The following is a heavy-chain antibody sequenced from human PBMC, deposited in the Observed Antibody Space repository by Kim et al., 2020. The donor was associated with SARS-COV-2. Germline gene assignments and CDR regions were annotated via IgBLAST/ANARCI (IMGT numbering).Heavy chain of an antibody. J-gene: IGHJ6*02. V-gene: IGHV1-69*13. CDR1: GGTFSSYA. CDR3: ARLGDGGKDYYYYYGMDV. D-gene: IGHD2-15*01. Sequence: SVKVSCKASGGTFSSYAISWVRQAPGQGLEWMGGIIPIFGTANYAQKFQGRVTITADESTSTAYMELSSLRSEDTAVYYCARLGDGGKDYYYYYGMDVWGQGTTVTVSS. CDR2: IIPIFGTA.